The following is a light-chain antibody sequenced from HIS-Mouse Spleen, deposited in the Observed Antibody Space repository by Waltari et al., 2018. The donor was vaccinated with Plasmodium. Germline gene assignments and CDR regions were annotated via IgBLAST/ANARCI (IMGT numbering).Light chain of an antibody. CDR3: QQYGSSPYT. V-gene: IGKV3-20*01. CDR1: HSVSSSY. J-gene: IGKJ2*01. Sequence: EFVLTQSPGTLSLSPGERATLSCRASHSVSSSYLAWYQQKPGQAPRLLIYGASSRATGIPDRFSGSGSGTDFTLTISRLEPEDFAVYYCQQYGSSPYTFGQGTKLEIK. CDR2: GAS.